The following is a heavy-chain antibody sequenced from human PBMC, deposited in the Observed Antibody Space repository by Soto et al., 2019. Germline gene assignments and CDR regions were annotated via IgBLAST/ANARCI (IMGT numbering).Heavy chain of an antibody. V-gene: IGHV3-33*01. CDR3: ARRQIPPPTRGAASARGGMDV. D-gene: IGHD6-13*01. CDR1: GFSFNNYG. CDR2: IWNDGNGY. J-gene: IGHJ6*02. Sequence: QVQLVESGGGVVQPGRSLRLSCAASGFSFNNYGMHWVRQAPGKGLEWVAVIWNDGNGYYYANSVKGRFTISRDNSKNTLYLQMSSLRAEDTAVYYCARRQIPPPTRGAASARGGMDVWGQGTTVTVSS.